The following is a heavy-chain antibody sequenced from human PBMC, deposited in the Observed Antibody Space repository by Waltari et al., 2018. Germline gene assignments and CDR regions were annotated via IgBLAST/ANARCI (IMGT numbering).Heavy chain of an antibody. CDR1: GFTFSSHW. V-gene: IGHV3-74*03. J-gene: IGHJ4*02. CDR2: INGDGTTT. Sequence: EVQLVESGGGLVQPGGSLRLSCAASGFTFSSHWRVWVRQAPGKGLGSVARINGDGTTTVYADSVKGRFTISRDNAKNTLSLQMNSLRVEDAAVYFCARDSNWSNDYWGQGTVVTVSS. CDR3: ARDSNWSNDY. D-gene: IGHD3-3*01.